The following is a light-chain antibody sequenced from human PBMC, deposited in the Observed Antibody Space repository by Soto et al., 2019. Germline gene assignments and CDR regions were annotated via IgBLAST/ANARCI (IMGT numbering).Light chain of an antibody. Sequence: QPVLTQPPSASGTPGQRVTISCSGSSSNIGSNTVNWYQQLPGTAPKLLIYSNNQRPSGVPDRFSGSKSGTSASLAISGLQSEDEADYYRAAWDDSLNANYVFGTVTKLSVL. V-gene: IGLV1-44*01. CDR3: AAWDDSLNANYV. J-gene: IGLJ1*01. CDR2: SNN. CDR1: SSNIGSNT.